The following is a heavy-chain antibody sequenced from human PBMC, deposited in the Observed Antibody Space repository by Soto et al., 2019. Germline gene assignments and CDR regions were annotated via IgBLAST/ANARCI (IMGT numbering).Heavy chain of an antibody. D-gene: IGHD2-21*02. CDR3: ARQRTSVVTQAYFDV. CDR1: GVSISSSY. Sequence: SETLSITCTVSGVSISSSYWGWIRQPPGKGLEWIGSIYYSGSTYNNPSLRSRVSMSIDTSKDQFSLKLKSVTAADTALYFCARQRTSVVTQAYFDVWGPGSLVTVSS. CDR2: IYYSGST. J-gene: IGHJ4*02. V-gene: IGHV4-39*01.